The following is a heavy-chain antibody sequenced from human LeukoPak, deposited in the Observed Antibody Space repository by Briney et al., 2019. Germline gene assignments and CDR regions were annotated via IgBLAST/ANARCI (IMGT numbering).Heavy chain of an antibody. V-gene: IGHV4-59*12. CDR3: ARPHYGGNSQGAFDI. CDR2: IYYSGST. J-gene: IGHJ3*02. Sequence: SETPSLTCTVSGGSISSYYWSWIRQPPGKGLEWIGYIYYSGSTNYNPSLKSRVTISADKSISTAYLQWSSLKASDTAMYYCARPHYGGNSQGAFDIWGQGTMVTVSS. CDR1: GGSISSYY. D-gene: IGHD4-23*01.